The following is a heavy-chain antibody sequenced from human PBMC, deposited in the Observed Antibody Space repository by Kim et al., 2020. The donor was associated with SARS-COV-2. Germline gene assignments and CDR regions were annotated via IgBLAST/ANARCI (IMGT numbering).Heavy chain of an antibody. CDR2: IRGDGGST. D-gene: IGHD3-22*01. CDR3: AKGRPSYWLSIDC. CDR1: GFTFDDYA. V-gene: IGHV3-43*02. Sequence: GGSLRLSCAASGFTFDDYAMHWVRQAPGKGLEWVSLIRGDGGSTYYADSVKGRFTISRDNSKNTLYLQMNSLRTEDTALYYCAKGRPSYWLSIDCWGQGTLVTVSS. J-gene: IGHJ4*02.